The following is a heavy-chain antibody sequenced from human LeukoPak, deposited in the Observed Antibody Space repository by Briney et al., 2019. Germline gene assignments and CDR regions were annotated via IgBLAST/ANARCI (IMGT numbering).Heavy chain of an antibody. CDR1: GFTFSSHS. Sequence: GGSLRLSCAASGFTFSSHSMDWVRQAPGEGLEWVSSISSSSSYIYYADSVKGRFTISRDNDKNSLYLQMNSLRAEDTAVYYCARDVMAGAPGADYWGQGTLVTGSS. J-gene: IGHJ4*02. V-gene: IGHV3-21*01. CDR3: ARDVMAGAPGADY. D-gene: IGHD1-26*01. CDR2: ISSSSSYI.